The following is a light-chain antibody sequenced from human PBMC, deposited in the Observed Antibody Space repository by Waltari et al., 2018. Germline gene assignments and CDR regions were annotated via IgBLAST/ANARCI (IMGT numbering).Light chain of an antibody. V-gene: IGKV3-20*01. CDR2: GAS. J-gene: IGKJ1*01. CDR1: QSVSKA. Sequence: EIVLTQSPGTLSLSPGERATLTCSASQSVSKALAWYQQKPGQAPRLLIYGASNRATGSPERFSGSGGGTDFSLTISSLEPEDVAVYYCQHYLRLPATFGQGTKVEIK. CDR3: QHYLRLPAT.